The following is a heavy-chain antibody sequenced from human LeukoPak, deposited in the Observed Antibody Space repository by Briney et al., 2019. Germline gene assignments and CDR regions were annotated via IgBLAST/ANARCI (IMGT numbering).Heavy chain of an antibody. V-gene: IGHV5-51*01. CDR1: GYSFTSYW. Sequence: GASLKISCKGSGYSFTSYWIGWVRQMPGKGLEWMGIIYPGDSDTRYSPSFQGQVTISADKSISTAYLQWSSLKASDTAMYYCARRDSLSDIWSGSSDAFDIWGQGTMVTVSS. CDR3: ARRDSLSDIWSGSSDAFDI. CDR2: IYPGDSDT. D-gene: IGHD3-3*01. J-gene: IGHJ3*02.